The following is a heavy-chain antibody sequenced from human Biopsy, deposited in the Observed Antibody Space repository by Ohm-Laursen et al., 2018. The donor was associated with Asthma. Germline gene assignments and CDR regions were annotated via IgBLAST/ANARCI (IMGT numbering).Heavy chain of an antibody. Sequence: SLRFSCAASGFTVSDYHMSWIRQTPGRGLEWISYIGSRITDAIYYADSVKGRFTISRDNAKNSVFLQMNSLGAEDTGVYYCAREVKMAYWGRGTLVTVSS. V-gene: IGHV3-11*01. J-gene: IGHJ4*02. CDR2: IGSRITDAI. CDR1: GFTVSDYH. D-gene: IGHD2-8*01. CDR3: AREVKMAY.